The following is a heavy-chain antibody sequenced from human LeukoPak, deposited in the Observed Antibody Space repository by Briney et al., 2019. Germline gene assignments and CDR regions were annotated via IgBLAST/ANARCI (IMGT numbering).Heavy chain of an antibody. CDR2: ISSSSSTI. CDR1: GFTFSSYS. CDR3: ARIIGGRHYYYGMDV. J-gene: IGHJ6*02. V-gene: IGHV3-48*02. Sequence: TGGSLRLSCAASGFTFSSYSMNWVRQAPGKGLEWVSYISSSSSTIYYADSVKGRFTISRDNAKNSLYLQMNSLRDEDTAVYYCARIIGGRHYYYGMDVWGQGTTVTVSS. D-gene: IGHD2/OR15-2a*01.